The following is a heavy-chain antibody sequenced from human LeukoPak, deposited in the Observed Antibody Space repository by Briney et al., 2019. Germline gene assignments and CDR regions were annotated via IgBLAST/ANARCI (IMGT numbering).Heavy chain of an antibody. Sequence: PSETLSLTCTVSGGSVNSGTYYWGWIRQPPGKGLEWIGNIYSSGSAYYNPSLKSRVTMSVDTSKNQFSLKLSSVTAADTAVYYCAREDYGDYAFDYWGQGTLVTVSS. CDR1: GGSVNSGTYY. CDR2: IYSSGSA. D-gene: IGHD4-17*01. V-gene: IGHV4-39*07. CDR3: AREDYGDYAFDY. J-gene: IGHJ4*02.